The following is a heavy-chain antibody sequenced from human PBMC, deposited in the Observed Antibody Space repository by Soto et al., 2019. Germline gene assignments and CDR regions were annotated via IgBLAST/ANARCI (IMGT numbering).Heavy chain of an antibody. CDR2: IWYDGSNK. Sequence: QVQLVESGGGVVQPGRSLRLSCAASGFTFSSYGMHWVRQAPGKGLEWVAVIWYDGSNKYYADSVKGRFTLSRDNSKNTLYLQMNSLRAEDTAVYYCAREGATAAADYWYFDLWGRGTLVTVSS. V-gene: IGHV3-33*01. CDR3: AREGATAAADYWYFDL. D-gene: IGHD6-13*01. CDR1: GFTFSSYG. J-gene: IGHJ2*01.